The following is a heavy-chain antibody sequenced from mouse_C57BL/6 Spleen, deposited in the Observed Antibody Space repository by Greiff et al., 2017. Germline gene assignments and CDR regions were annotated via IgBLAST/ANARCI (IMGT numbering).Heavy chain of an antibody. V-gene: IGHV1-55*01. CDR1: GYTFTSYW. J-gene: IGHJ2*01. Sequence: VQLQQPGAELVKPGASVKMSCKASGYTFTSYWITWVKQRPGQGLEWIGDIYPGSGSTNYNEKFKGKATLTVDTSSSTAYMQLSSLTSEDSAVYYCAREGKLGKYFDDWGQGTTLTVSS. D-gene: IGHD4-1*01. CDR3: AREGKLGKYFDD. CDR2: IYPGSGST.